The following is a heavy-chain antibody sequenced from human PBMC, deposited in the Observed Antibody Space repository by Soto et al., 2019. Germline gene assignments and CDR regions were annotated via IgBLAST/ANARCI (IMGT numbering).Heavy chain of an antibody. CDR2: IYATGTT. J-gene: IGHJ5*02. Sequence: TLSLTCTVSGASISGFYWSWIRKSAGKGLEWIGRIYATGTTDYNPSLKSRVMMSVDTSKKQFSLKLRSVTAADTAVYYCVRDGTKTLRDWFDPWGQGISVTVSS. CDR3: VRDGTKTLRDWFDP. V-gene: IGHV4-4*07. D-gene: IGHD1-1*01. CDR1: GASISGFY.